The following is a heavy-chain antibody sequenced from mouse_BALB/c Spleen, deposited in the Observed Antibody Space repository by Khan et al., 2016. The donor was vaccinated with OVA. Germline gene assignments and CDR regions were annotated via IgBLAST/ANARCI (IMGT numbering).Heavy chain of an antibody. D-gene: IGHD1-1*01. Sequence: EVQLQESGPGLVKPSQSLSLTCTVTGYSITSNYAWSWIRQFPGNKLEWLGYISYSGATNYNPSLKSRISVTRDTSENQFFLQLNSVTPEDTATYYCSRLNYYGYALDYWGQGTSVTVSS. CDR3: SRLNYYGYALDY. J-gene: IGHJ4*01. CDR1: GYSITSNYA. V-gene: IGHV3-2*02. CDR2: ISYSGAT.